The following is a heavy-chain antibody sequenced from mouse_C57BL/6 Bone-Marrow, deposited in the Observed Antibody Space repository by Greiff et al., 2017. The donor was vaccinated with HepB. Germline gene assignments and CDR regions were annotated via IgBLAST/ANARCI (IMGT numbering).Heavy chain of an antibody. CDR1: GFTFSDFY. Sequence: EVKLVESGGGLVQSGRSLRLSCATSGFTFSDFYMEWVRQAPGKGLEWIAASRNKANDYTTEYSASVKGRFIVSRDTYQSILYLQMNALRAEDTAIYYCARDDGYWYFDVWGTGTTVTVSS. CDR3: ARDDGYWYFDV. V-gene: IGHV7-1*01. D-gene: IGHD1-1*02. CDR2: SRNKANDYTT. J-gene: IGHJ1*03.